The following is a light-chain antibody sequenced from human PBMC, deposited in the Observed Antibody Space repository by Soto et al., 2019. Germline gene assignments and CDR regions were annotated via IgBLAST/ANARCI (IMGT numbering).Light chain of an antibody. CDR3: QSYDSSLSGL. CDR2: GNS. J-gene: IGLJ1*01. Sequence: QAVVTQPPSVSGAPGQRVTISCTGSSSNIGAGYEVHWYQQLPGTAPKLLIYGNSNRPSGVPDRFSGSKSGTSASLAITGLQAEDEADYYCQSYDSSLSGLFGTGTKLTVL. V-gene: IGLV1-40*01. CDR1: SSNIGAGYE.